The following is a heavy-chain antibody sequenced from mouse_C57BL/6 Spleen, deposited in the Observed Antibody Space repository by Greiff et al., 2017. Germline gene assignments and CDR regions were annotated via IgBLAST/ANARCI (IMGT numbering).Heavy chain of an antibody. Sequence: EVQLVESGGGLVKPGGSLKLSCAASGFTFSSYTMSWVRQTPEKRLEWVATISGGGGNTYYPDSVKGRVTISRANAKNTTYLQMSSLRSEDTALYYCATRVYGSSLYAMDDWGQGTSVTVSS. CDR1: GFTFSSYT. D-gene: IGHD1-1*01. V-gene: IGHV5-9*01. CDR2: ISGGGGNT. J-gene: IGHJ4*01. CDR3: ATRVYGSSLYAMDD.